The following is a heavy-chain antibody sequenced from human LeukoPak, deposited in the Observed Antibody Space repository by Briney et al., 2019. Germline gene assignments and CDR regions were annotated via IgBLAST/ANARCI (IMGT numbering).Heavy chain of an antibody. CDR3: AKDAPLLWFGELFGYYFDY. D-gene: IGHD3-10*01. Sequence: PGGSLRLSCAASGFTFSSYAMSWVRQAPGKVLEWVSAISGSGGSTYYADSVKGRFTISRDNSKNTLYLQMNSLRAEDTAVYYCAKDAPLLWFGELFGYYFDYWGQGTLVTVSS. CDR1: GFTFSSYA. J-gene: IGHJ4*02. CDR2: ISGSGGST. V-gene: IGHV3-23*01.